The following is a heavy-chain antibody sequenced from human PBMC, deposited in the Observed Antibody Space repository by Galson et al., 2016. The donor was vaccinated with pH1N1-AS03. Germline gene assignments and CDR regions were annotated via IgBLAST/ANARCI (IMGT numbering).Heavy chain of an antibody. CDR1: GGAFSGYY. Sequence: SETLSLTCAVHGGAFSGYYWTWIRQPPGKGLEWIGYIYYTGITNYNPSLESRLTISIDRSKNQISLTLGSVTAADTAMYYCARNGVLTGYHATGRERVDYWGQGTLVIVSS. D-gene: IGHD3-9*01. V-gene: IGHV4-59*12. J-gene: IGHJ4*02. CDR3: ARNGVLTGYHATGRERVDY. CDR2: IYYTGIT.